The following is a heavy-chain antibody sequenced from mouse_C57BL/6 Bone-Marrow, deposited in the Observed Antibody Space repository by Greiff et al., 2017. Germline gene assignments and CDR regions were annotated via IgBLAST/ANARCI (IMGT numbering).Heavy chain of an antibody. J-gene: IGHJ1*03. Sequence: EVQVVESGEGLVKPGGSLKLSCAASGFTFSSYAMSWVRQTPEKRLEWVAYISSGGDYIYYADTVKGRFTISRDNARNTLYLQMSSLKSEDTAMXYCTRDMGWLLWYFDVWGTGTTVTVSS. CDR3: TRDMGWLLWYFDV. CDR1: GFTFSSYA. V-gene: IGHV5-9-1*02. CDR2: ISSGGDYI. D-gene: IGHD2-3*01.